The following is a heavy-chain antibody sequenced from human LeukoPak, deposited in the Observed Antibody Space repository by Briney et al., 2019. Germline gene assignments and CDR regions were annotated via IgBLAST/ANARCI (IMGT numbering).Heavy chain of an antibody. CDR2: IWYDGSNK. CDR1: GFTFSSYG. V-gene: IGHV3-33*01. Sequence: GGSLRLSCAASGFTFSSYGMHWVRQAPGKGLEWVAVIWYDGSNKYYADSVKGRFTISRDNSKNTLYLRMNSLRAEDTAVYYCATVGYSYGGYYYYYYMDVWGKGTTVTVSS. J-gene: IGHJ6*03. D-gene: IGHD5-18*01. CDR3: ATVGYSYGGYYYYYYMDV.